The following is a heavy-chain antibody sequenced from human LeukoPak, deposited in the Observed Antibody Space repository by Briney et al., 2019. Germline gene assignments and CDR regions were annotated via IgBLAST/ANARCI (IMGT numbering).Heavy chain of an antibody. D-gene: IGHD1-7*01. V-gene: IGHV3-21*01. Sequence: PGGSLRLSCAASGFTFSSYSMNWVRQAPGKGLEWVSSISSSSYIYYADSVKGRFTISRDNAKNSLYLQMNSLRAEDTAVYYCARDPTGTTGLNWFDPWGQGTLVTVSS. CDR3: ARDPTGTTGLNWFDP. J-gene: IGHJ5*02. CDR2: ISSSSYI. CDR1: GFTFSSYS.